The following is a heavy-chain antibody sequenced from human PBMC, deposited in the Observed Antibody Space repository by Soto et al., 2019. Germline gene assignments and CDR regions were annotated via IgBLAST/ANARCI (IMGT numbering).Heavy chain of an antibody. D-gene: IGHD5-12*01. CDR3: ARRPGDIVATGDYFDY. Sequence: GASVKVSCKASGGTFSSYAISWVRQAPGQGLEWMGGIIPIFGTANYAQKFQGRVTITADESTSTAYMELSSLRSEDTAMYYCARRPGDIVATGDYFDYWGQGTLVTVSS. CDR2: IIPIFGTA. V-gene: IGHV1-69*13. CDR1: GGTFSSYA. J-gene: IGHJ4*02.